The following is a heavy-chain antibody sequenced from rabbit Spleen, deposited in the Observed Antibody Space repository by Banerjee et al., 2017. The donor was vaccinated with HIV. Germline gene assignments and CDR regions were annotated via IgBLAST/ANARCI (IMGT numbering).Heavy chain of an antibody. Sequence: QEQLVESGGGLVQPEGSLTLTCTASGFSFSSSYYMCWVRQAPGKGLAWIACISAGGSGSTLYASWAKGRFTISKTSSTTVTLQMTSLTAADTATYFCVRAAGSGEWGLWGQGTLVTVS. J-gene: IGHJ3*01. CDR1: GFSFSSSYY. CDR3: VRAAGSGEWGL. V-gene: IGHV1S45*01. D-gene: IGHD1-1*01. CDR2: ISAGGSGST.